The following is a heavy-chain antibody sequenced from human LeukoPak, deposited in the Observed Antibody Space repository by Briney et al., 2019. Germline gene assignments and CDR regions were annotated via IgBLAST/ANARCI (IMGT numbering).Heavy chain of an antibody. V-gene: IGHV4-30-2*01. CDR2: IYHSGST. D-gene: IGHD7-27*01. CDR3: AGQLGNYYFYMDV. J-gene: IGHJ6*03. CDR1: GGSISSGGYY. Sequence: SETLSLTCTVSGGSISSGGYYWSWIRQPPGKGLEWIGYIYHSGSTYYNPSLKSRVTISVDRSKNQFSLKLSSVTAADTAVYYCAGQLGNYYFYMDVWGKGISVTVSS.